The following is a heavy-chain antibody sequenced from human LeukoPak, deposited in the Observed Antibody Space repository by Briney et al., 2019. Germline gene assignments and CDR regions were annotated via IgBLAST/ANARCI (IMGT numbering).Heavy chain of an antibody. CDR3: ARDQRCSRYDGGCDQWYFDL. V-gene: IGHV4-59*02. CDR1: GVSVGGYY. J-gene: IGHJ2*01. CDR2: IYHSGFT. Sequence: SETLSLTCTVSGVSVGGYYWSWLRQSPGKGLEWIGYIYHSGFTDYNPSLRSRLSISVDTSRNQFSLKLTSAIAADTAMYYCARDQRCSRYDGGCDQWYFDLWGRGTLVTVSS. D-gene: IGHD5-12*01.